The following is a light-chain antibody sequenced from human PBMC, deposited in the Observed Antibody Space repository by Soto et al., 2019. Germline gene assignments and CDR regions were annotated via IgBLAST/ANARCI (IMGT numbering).Light chain of an antibody. V-gene: IGKV1-5*03. J-gene: IGKJ1*01. CDR1: QTISSW. CDR3: QQYNSYSWT. CDR2: KAS. Sequence: DIQMTHSPSTLPASVGDRVTITCRASQTISSWLAWYQQKPGKAPKLLIYKASTLKSGVPSRFSGSGSGTEFTLTISSLQPDDFATYYCQQYNSYSWTFGQGTKVDI.